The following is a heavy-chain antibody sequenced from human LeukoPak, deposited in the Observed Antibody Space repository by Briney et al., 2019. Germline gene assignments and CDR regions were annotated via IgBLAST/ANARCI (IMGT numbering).Heavy chain of an antibody. CDR1: GFAFSTYS. CDR2: ITSSGTYT. D-gene: IGHD3-9*01. Sequence: GGSLRLSCAASGFAFSTYSMSWVRQAPGKGLEWVSSITSSGTYTYYADSVKGRFTISRDNAKNSLNLQMTSLRAEDTAVYYCAARSFDWFPLDYWGQGTLVTVSP. V-gene: IGHV3-21*01. CDR3: AARSFDWFPLDY. J-gene: IGHJ4*02.